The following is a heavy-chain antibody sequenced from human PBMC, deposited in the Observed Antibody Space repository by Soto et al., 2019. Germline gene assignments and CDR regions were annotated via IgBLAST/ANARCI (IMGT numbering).Heavy chain of an antibody. J-gene: IGHJ6*01. Sequence: LRLSCAASGFTFSSYSMNWVRQAPGKGLEWVSSISSSSSYIYYADSVKGRFTISRDNAKNSLYLQMNSLRAEDTAVYYCXXXXXXXXXXXXXXXXNXXNYGXVVWGXGTTVTVSS. CDR2: ISSSSSYI. CDR3: XXXXXXXXXXXXXXXXNXXNYGXVV. CDR1: GFTFSSYS. V-gene: IGHV3-21*01.